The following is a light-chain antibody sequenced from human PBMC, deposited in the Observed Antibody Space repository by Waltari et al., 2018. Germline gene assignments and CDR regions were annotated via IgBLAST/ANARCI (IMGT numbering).Light chain of an antibody. CDR1: QTVRTTY. CDR2: GAS. CDR3: QQYDISPLT. J-gene: IGKJ4*01. Sequence: ELVLTQPPGTLSLSPGERATLSCRASQTVRTTYLAWYQQKPGQAPTLLIYGASSRATGIPDRFSGSGSGTDFSLTISNLEPEDFAVYYCQQYDISPLTFGGGTKVEIK. V-gene: IGKV3-20*01.